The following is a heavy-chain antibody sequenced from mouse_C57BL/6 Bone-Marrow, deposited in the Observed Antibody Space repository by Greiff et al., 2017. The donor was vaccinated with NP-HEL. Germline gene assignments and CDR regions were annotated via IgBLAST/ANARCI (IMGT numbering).Heavy chain of an antibody. CDR3: TRLYYGYDGY. Sequence: VQLQESGAELVRPGASVTLSCKASGYTFTDYEMHWVKQTPVHGLEWIGAIDPETGGTAYNQKFKGKAILTADKSSSTAYMELRSLTSEDSAVYYCTRLYYGYDGYWGQGTTLTVSS. CDR2: IDPETGGT. CDR1: GYTFTDYE. J-gene: IGHJ2*01. V-gene: IGHV1-15*01. D-gene: IGHD2-2*01.